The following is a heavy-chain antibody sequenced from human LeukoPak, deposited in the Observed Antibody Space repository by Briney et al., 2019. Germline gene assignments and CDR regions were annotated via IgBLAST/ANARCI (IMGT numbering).Heavy chain of an antibody. CDR1: GYSISSGYY. V-gene: IGHV4-38-2*01. CDR3: ARRPAYCSSTSCLGYYYYYMDV. CDR2: IYHSGST. J-gene: IGHJ6*03. D-gene: IGHD2-2*01. Sequence: SETLSLTCAVSGYSISSGYYWGWIRQPPGKGLEWIGSIYHSGSTYYNPSLKSRVTISVDTSKNQFSLKLSSVTAADTAVYYCARRPAYCSSTSCLGYYYYYMDVWGKGTTVTVSS.